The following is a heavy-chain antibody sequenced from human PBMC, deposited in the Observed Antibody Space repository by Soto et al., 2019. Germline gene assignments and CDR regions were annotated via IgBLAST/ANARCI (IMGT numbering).Heavy chain of an antibody. V-gene: IGHV1-18*01. D-gene: IGHD2-15*01. CDR3: ARAGAAPYYYYGMDV. CDR2: ISTYNGDT. CDR1: GYTFSTSG. Sequence: QVQLVQSGAEVRKPGASVKVSCKASGYTFSTSGMSWLRQAPGQGLEWMGWISTYNGDTNDAPKFQDRVTITSDTSTSRVYTELRSLRSDDTAVYYCARAGAAPYYYYGMDVWGQGTRVTVSS. J-gene: IGHJ6*02.